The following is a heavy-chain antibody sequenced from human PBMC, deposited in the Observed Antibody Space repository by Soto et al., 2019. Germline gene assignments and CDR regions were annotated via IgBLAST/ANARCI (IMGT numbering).Heavy chain of an antibody. CDR3: ARGSFRASSSWPGGLDY. D-gene: IGHD6-13*01. J-gene: IGHJ4*02. CDR1: GDSVSSNSAA. CDR2: TYYRSKWYN. Sequence: SQTLSLTCAISGDSVSSNSAAWNWIRQSPSRGLEWLGRTYYRSKWYNDYAVSVKSRITINPDTSKNQFSLQLNSVTPEDTAVYYCARGSFRASSSWPGGLDYWGQGTLVTVSS. V-gene: IGHV6-1*01.